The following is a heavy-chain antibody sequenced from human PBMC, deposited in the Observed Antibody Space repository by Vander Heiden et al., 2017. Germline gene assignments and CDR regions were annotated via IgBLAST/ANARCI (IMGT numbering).Heavy chain of an antibody. CDR3: AKVGVAVAGTPYFDY. CDR1: GGTFTNYE. CDR2: IIPMFGTT. V-gene: IGHV1-69*01. D-gene: IGHD6-19*01. J-gene: IGHJ4*02. Sequence: QVQLVQSGAEVKKPGSSVRVSCEASGGTFTNYEVNWVRQAPGQGPEWMGGIIPMFGTTNYAQKFQGRVTITADESTNTAYMEVSSLTSEDTAVYYCAKVGVAVAGTPYFDYWGQGTLVTVSS.